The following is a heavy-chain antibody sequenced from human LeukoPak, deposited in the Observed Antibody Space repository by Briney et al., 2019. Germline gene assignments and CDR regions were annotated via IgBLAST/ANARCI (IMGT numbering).Heavy chain of an antibody. CDR2: IYYSGST. CDR3: ARDGVVVAARDY. Sequence: SETLSLTCTVSGGSISSSSYYWGWIRQPPGKGLEWIGSIYYSGSTYYNPSLKSRVTISVDTSKNQFSLKLSSVTAADTAVYYCARDGVVVAARDYWGQGTLVTVSS. J-gene: IGHJ4*02. D-gene: IGHD2-15*01. V-gene: IGHV4-39*07. CDR1: GGSISSSSYY.